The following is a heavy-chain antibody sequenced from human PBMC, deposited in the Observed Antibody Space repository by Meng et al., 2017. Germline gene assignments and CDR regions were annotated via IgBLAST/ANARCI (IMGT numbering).Heavy chain of an antibody. D-gene: IGHD6-13*01. Sequence: EVQLVVSGGGLVQPGGSLRLSCVAPGLRFTDAWMSWVRQAPGKGLEWVGRIKRNRDGGTIDYAARVKGRFTISRDESKNTLYLQMDSLITEDTAVYFCATGAAAADHWGQGTLVTVSS. CDR1: GLRFTDAW. J-gene: IGHJ4*02. V-gene: IGHV3-15*01. CDR3: ATGAAAADH. CDR2: IKRNRDGGTI.